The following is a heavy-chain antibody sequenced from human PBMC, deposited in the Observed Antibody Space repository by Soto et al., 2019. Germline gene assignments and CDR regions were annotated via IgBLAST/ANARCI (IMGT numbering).Heavy chain of an antibody. CDR1: GYTFTDYD. Sequence: HLLQSGPEVKEPGASVRVSCEASGYTFTDYDITWVRQAPGQGLEWMGWISTYSVNTKYAHILQGRVTMTTDTPTSTAYMELRSLRPDDTAVYYCARESGSVRGVLRWGSMNRNSRSGMDVWGQGTSVTVFS. D-gene: IGHD3-10*01. CDR2: ISTYSVNT. V-gene: IGHV1-18*01. J-gene: IGHJ6*02. CDR3: ARESGSVRGVLRWGSMNRNSRSGMDV.